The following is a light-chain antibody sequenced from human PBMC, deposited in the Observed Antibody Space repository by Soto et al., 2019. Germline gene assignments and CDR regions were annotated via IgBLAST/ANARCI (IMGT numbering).Light chain of an antibody. CDR1: SSNIGNNY. V-gene: IGLV1-51*01. Sequence: QSVLTQPPSVSAAPGQKVTISCSGSSSNIGNNYVSWYQHLPGTAPKLLIYDNSHRPSGIPDRFSGSKSGTSATLDITGLQTGDEADYYCGTWDSSLSEGLWVFGGGTKLTVL. J-gene: IGLJ3*02. CDR2: DNS. CDR3: GTWDSSLSEGLWV.